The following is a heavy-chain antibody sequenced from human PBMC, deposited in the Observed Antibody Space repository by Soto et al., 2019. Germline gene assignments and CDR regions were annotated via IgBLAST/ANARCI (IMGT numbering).Heavy chain of an antibody. CDR2: IYYSGST. Sequence: QVQLQESGPGLVKPSETLSLTCTVSGGSVSSGSYYWSWIRQPPGKGLEWIGYIYYSGSTNYNHSRKSRVTISVDTSKNQFSLKLSSVTAADTAVYSCARGIEGWYQGRYYYGMDVWGQGTTVTVSS. D-gene: IGHD6-19*01. CDR1: GGSVSSGSYY. J-gene: IGHJ6*02. CDR3: ARGIEGWYQGRYYYGMDV. V-gene: IGHV4-61*01.